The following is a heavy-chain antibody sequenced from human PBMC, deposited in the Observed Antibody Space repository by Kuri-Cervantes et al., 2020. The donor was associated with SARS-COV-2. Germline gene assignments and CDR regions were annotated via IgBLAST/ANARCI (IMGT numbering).Heavy chain of an antibody. Sequence: GESLKISCAASGFTFSSYEMHWVRQAPGKGLEWVSYISSSGSAIYYADSVKGQFTIPRDNAKNSLYLQMNSLRDEDTAVYYCARESRDAYNLGSFDLWGRGTLVTVSS. V-gene: IGHV3-48*03. CDR2: ISSSGSAI. J-gene: IGHJ2*01. CDR3: ARESRDAYNLGSFDL. D-gene: IGHD5-24*01. CDR1: GFTFSSYE.